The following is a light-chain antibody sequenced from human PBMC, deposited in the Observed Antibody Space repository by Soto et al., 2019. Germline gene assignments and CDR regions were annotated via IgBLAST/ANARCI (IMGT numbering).Light chain of an antibody. Sequence: EIVLTQSPGTLSLSPGVIATLSCRASQSVSSSYLAWYQQKPGQAPRIIIYGASSRATGIPDRFSGSGSGTDCTLTISRLEPEDFAVYYCQQYGSSPETFGQGTKVDIK. CDR3: QQYGSSPET. CDR1: QSVSSSY. J-gene: IGKJ1*01. V-gene: IGKV3-20*01. CDR2: GAS.